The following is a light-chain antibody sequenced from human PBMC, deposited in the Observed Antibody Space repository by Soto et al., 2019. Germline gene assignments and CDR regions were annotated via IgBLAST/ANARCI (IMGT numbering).Light chain of an antibody. CDR2: DAS. J-gene: IGKJ1*01. CDR1: QSVSSY. CDR3: QQRSNWPPDWT. V-gene: IGKV3-11*01. Sequence: EIVLTQSPATLSLSPGERATLSCRASQSVSSYLAWYQQKPGQAPRLLMYDASNRATGIPARFSGSGSGTDFTLTISSLEPEDFAVYYCQQRSNWPPDWTFGQGTKVEIK.